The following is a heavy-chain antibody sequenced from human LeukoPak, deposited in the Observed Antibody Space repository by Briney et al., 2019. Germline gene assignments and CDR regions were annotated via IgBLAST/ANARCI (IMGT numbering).Heavy chain of an antibody. Sequence: GGSLRLSCAASGFTFSSYGMHWVRQAPGKGLEWVAFIRYDGSNKYYANSVKGRFTISRDNSKNTLYLQMNSLRGDDTAIYYCARELAAWGQGTLVTVSS. D-gene: IGHD6-13*01. CDR3: ARELAA. CDR2: IRYDGSNK. CDR1: GFTFSSYG. V-gene: IGHV3-30*02. J-gene: IGHJ4*02.